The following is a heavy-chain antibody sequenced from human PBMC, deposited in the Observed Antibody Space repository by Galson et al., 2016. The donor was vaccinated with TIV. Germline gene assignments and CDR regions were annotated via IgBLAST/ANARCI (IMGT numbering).Heavy chain of an antibody. J-gene: IGHJ4*02. CDR2: ISYDGSEI. V-gene: IGHV3-30*04. D-gene: IGHD6-13*01. CDR3: ARGFSSYYFDY. Sequence: VRRAPGKGLEWVAFISYDGSEITYADSVKGRFTISRDNFKKILYLQMSSLRTEDTAVYYCARGFSSYYFDYWGQGTLVTVSS.